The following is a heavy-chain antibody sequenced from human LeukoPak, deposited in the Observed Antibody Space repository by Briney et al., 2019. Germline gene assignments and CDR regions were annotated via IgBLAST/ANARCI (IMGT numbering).Heavy chain of an antibody. CDR1: GYTLTELS. V-gene: IGHV1-24*01. J-gene: IGHJ3*02. CDR2: LNPEDGET. D-gene: IGHD2-15*01. CDR3: ATGRIAGLNAFDI. Sequence: GASVKVSCKVSGYTLTELSMHWLRQAPGKGLEWMGGLNPEDGETIYAQKFQGRVTMTEDTSTDTAYMELSSLRSEDTAVYYCATGRIAGLNAFDIWGQGTMVTVSS.